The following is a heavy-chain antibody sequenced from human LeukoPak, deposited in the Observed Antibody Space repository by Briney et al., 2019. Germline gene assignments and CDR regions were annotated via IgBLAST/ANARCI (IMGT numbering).Heavy chain of an antibody. CDR1: GGTFSSYA. J-gene: IGHJ4*02. D-gene: IGHD6-19*01. V-gene: IGHV1-69*04. Sequence: SVKVSCKASGGTFSSYAISWVRQAPGQGLEWMGRIIPILGIANYAQKFQGRVTITADESTSTAYMELSSLRSEDTAVYYCARGIRAVAGWDREPYYFDYWGQGTLVTVSS. CDR2: IIPILGIA. CDR3: ARGIRAVAGWDREPYYFDY.